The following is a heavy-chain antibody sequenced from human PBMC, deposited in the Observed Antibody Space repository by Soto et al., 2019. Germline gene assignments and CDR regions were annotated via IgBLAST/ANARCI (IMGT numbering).Heavy chain of an antibody. CDR1: GGSISSGDYY. CDR2: IYYSGST. V-gene: IGHV4-30-4*01. D-gene: IGHD4-17*01. J-gene: IGHJ4*02. Sequence: SETLSLTCTVSGGSISSGDYYWSWIRQPPGKGLEWIGYIYYSGSTYYNPSLKSRVTISVDTSKNQFSLKLSSVTAANTAVYYCARGGGRLYGDYSRASDYWGQGTLVTVSS. CDR3: ARGGGRLYGDYSRASDY.